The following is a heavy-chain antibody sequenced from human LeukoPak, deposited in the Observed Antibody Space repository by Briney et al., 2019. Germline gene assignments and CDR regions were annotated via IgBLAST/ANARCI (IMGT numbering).Heavy chain of an antibody. CDR3: ARRAGAYSHPYDY. V-gene: IGHV3-53*01. D-gene: IGHD4/OR15-4a*01. J-gene: IGHJ4*02. CDR1: GFTVSSNS. Sequence: GGSLRLSCTVSGFTVSSNSMSWVRQAPGKGLEWVSFIYSDNTHYSDFVKGRFTISRDNSKNTLYLQMNSLRAEDTAVYYCARRAGAYSHPYDYWGQGTLVTVSS. CDR2: IYSDNT.